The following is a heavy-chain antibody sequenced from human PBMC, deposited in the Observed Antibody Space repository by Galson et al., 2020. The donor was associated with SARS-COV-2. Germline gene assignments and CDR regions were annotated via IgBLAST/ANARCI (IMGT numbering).Heavy chain of an antibody. CDR3: ARAGSGSYYKWYYYYRDV. D-gene: IGHD1-26*01. V-gene: IGHV3-13*01. Sequence: GGSLRLSCAASGFTFSTYDMHWVRQATGKGLEWVSAIGTAGDTYYPGSVKGRFTISRENAKNSLYLQMNSLRAGDTAVYYCARAGSGSYYKWYYYYRDVWGKGTTVTVSS. CDR2: IGTAGDT. CDR1: GFTFSTYD. J-gene: IGHJ6*03.